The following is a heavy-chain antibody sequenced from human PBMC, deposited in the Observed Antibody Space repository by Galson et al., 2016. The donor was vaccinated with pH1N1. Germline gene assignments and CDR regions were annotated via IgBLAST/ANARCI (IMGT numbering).Heavy chain of an antibody. J-gene: IGHJ4*02. D-gene: IGHD1-26*01. CDR1: GFTFDDYA. CDR3: AKVDDYYLGYFDY. Sequence: SLRLSCAASGFTFDDYAMHWVRQAPGKGLEWVSGISWNSGSIGYADSVKGRFTISRDNAKNSLYLQMNSLRVEDTALYYCAKVDDYYLGYFDYWGQGTLVTVSS. CDR2: ISWNSGSI. V-gene: IGHV3-9*01.